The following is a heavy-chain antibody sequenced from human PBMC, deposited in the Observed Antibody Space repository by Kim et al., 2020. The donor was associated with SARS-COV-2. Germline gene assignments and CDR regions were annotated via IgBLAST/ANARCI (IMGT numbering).Heavy chain of an antibody. CDR3: AREGSIAAAGIRWFDP. D-gene: IGHD6-13*01. CDR2: INPSGGST. J-gene: IGHJ5*02. CDR1: GYTFTSYY. Sequence: ASVKVSCKASGYTFTSYYMHWVRQAPGQGLEWMGIINPSGGSTSYAQKFQGRVTMPRDTSTSTVYMELSSLRSEDTAVYYCAREGSIAAAGIRWFDPWGQGTLVTVSS. V-gene: IGHV1-46*01.